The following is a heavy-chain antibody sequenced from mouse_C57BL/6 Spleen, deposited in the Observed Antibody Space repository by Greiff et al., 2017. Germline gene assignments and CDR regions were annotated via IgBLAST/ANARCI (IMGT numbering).Heavy chain of an antibody. Sequence: EVQLVESGGDLVKPGGSLKLSCAASGFTFSSYGMSWVRQTPDKRLEWVATISSGGSYTYYPDSVKGRFTISRDNATNTLYLQICSLKSPDPAMYYCARLYYDYHGVYAMDYFGPGTSLTVSS. CDR1: GFTFSSYG. D-gene: IGHD2-4*01. J-gene: IGHJ4*01. CDR3: ARLYYDYHGVYAMDY. V-gene: IGHV5-6*01. CDR2: ISSGGSYT.